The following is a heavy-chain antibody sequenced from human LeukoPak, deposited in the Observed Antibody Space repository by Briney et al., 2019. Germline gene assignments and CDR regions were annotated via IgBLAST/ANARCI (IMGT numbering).Heavy chain of an antibody. V-gene: IGHV4-59*08. CDR1: GGSIGSYY. Sequence: SETLSLTCTVSGGSIGSYYWSWIRQPPGKGLEWIGYIYYSGSTNYSPSLKSRVTISVDTSKNQFSLKLSSVTAADTAVYYCARQGYSSGWDFDYWGQGTLVTVSS. J-gene: IGHJ4*02. CDR2: IYYSGST. CDR3: ARQGYSSGWDFDY. D-gene: IGHD6-19*01.